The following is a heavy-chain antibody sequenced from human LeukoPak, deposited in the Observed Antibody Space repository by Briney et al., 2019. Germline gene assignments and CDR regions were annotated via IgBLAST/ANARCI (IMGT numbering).Heavy chain of an antibody. CDR3: ASGGDFWSGYHLDY. CDR1: GFTFGVYE. J-gene: IGHJ4*02. CDR2: ISSSGSTI. V-gene: IGHV3-48*03. Sequence: GGSLRLSCEASGFTFGVYEMNWVRQAPGKGLEWVSYISSSGSTIFYADSVKGRFTISRDNAKNSLYLQMNSLRAEDTAVYYCASGGDFWSGYHLDYWGQGTLVTVSS. D-gene: IGHD3-3*01.